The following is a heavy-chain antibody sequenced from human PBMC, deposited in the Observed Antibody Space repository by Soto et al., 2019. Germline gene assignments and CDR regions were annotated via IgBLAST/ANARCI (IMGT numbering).Heavy chain of an antibody. CDR1: GFTFSSYW. Sequence: EVQLVESGGGLVQPGGSLRLSCAASGFTFSSYWMSWVRQAPGKGLEWVANIKQDGSEKYYVDSVKGRFTISRDNAKNSLYLQMNSLRAGDPAVLYCARRGTRAVAGASDYWGQGTLVTVSS. CDR3: ARRGTRAVAGASDY. J-gene: IGHJ4*02. D-gene: IGHD6-19*01. V-gene: IGHV3-7*01. CDR2: IKQDGSEK.